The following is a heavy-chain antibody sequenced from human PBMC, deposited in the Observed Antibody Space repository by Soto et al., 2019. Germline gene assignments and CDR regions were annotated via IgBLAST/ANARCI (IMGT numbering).Heavy chain of an antibody. CDR2: IYYSGTT. Sequence: QVQLQESGPGLVKPSQTLSLTCTVSGGSISSGGYYWSWIRQHPGKGLEWIGYIYYSGTTYYNPSLKSRVTISVDTSENQFSLKLSSVTAADTAVYYCARDGDYCTNGVCYRGNFDYWGQGTLVTVSS. V-gene: IGHV4-31*03. J-gene: IGHJ4*02. CDR1: GGSISSGGYY. CDR3: ARDGDYCTNGVCYRGNFDY. D-gene: IGHD2-8*01.